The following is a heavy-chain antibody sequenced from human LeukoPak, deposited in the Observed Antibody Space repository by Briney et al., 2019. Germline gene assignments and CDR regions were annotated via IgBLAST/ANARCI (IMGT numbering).Heavy chain of an antibody. CDR1: GGSFSGYY. CDR2: IKHSGST. D-gene: IGHD3-22*01. Sequence: SETLSLTCAVYGGSFSGYYWSWIRQPPGKGLEWIGEIKHSGSTNYNPSLKSRVTISVDTSKNQFSLKLSSVTAADTAVYYCARGLYDSSGYAVSDWGQGTLVTVSS. J-gene: IGHJ4*02. CDR3: ARGLYDSSGYAVSD. V-gene: IGHV4-34*01.